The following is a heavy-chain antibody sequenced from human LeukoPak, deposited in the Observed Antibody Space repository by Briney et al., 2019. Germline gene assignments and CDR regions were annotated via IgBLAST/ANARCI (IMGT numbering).Heavy chain of an antibody. Sequence: SETLSLTCTVSGGSISSYYWSWIRQPAGKGLEWIGRIYTSGSTSYNPSLKSRVTMSVDTSKNQFSLKLSSVTAADTAVYYCARDSGSGGHPDWFDPWGQGTLVTVSS. V-gene: IGHV4-4*07. CDR1: GGSISSYY. CDR2: IYTSGST. CDR3: ARDSGSGGHPDWFDP. J-gene: IGHJ5*02. D-gene: IGHD6-19*01.